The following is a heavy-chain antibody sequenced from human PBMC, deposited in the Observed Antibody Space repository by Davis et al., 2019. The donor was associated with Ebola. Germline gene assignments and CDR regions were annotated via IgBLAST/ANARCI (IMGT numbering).Heavy chain of an antibody. CDR2: IRSKANSYAT. V-gene: IGHV3-73*01. Sequence: AASVKISCAASGFTFSGSAMHWVRQASGKGLEWVGRIRSKANSYATAYAASVKGRFTISRDDSKNTAYLQMNSLKTEDTAVYYCTSTLIVTNDDYWGQGTLVTVSS. J-gene: IGHJ4*02. CDR1: GFTFSGSA. CDR3: TSTLIVTNDDY. D-gene: IGHD1-26*01.